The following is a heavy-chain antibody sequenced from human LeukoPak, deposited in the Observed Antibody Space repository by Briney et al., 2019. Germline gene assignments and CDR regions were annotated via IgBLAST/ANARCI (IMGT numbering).Heavy chain of an antibody. CDR3: ARPGAAAGFGY. V-gene: IGHV1-2*06. J-gene: IGHJ4*02. Sequence: GASVNVSCKASGYTFTVYYIHWVRQAPGQGLEWMGRINPNSGGTDYAQKFQGKVTMTRDTSISTAYMELSSLRSEDTAVYYCARPGAAAGFGYWGQGTLVTVSS. D-gene: IGHD6-13*01. CDR2: INPNSGGT. CDR1: GYTFTVYY.